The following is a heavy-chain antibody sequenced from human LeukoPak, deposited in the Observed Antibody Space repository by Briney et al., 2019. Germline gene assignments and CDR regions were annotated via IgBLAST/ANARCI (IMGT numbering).Heavy chain of an antibody. D-gene: IGHD4/OR15-4a*01. J-gene: IGHJ6*02. V-gene: IGHV3-23*01. CDR1: GFTFSSYA. CDR3: ARAMVTDDGMDV. CDR2: ISGSGGST. Sequence: GGSLRPSCAASGFTFSSYAMSWVRQAPGKGLEWVSAISGSGGSTYYADSVKGRFTISRDNSKNSLYLQMNSLRAEDTAVYYCARAMVTDDGMDVWGQGTTVTVSS.